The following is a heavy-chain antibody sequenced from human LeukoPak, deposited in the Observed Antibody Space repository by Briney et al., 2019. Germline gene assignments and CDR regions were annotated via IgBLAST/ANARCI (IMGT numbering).Heavy chain of an antibody. V-gene: IGHV3-23*01. Sequence: GGSLRLSCAASGFTFSSYAMTWVSQAPGKGLEWVSVISGSGDTKYYAYSVKGRFTISRDNSKNTLYLQMNSLRAEDAAVYFCARSRDGYKRFDSWGQGTLVTVSS. CDR3: ARSRDGYKRFDS. D-gene: IGHD5-24*01. J-gene: IGHJ4*02. CDR1: GFTFSSYA. CDR2: ISGSGDTK.